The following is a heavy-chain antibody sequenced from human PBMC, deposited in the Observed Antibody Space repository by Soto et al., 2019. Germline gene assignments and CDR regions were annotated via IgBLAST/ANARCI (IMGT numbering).Heavy chain of an antibody. CDR3: ARDRRYCRRTSCHLYYYYRMAV. CDR1: GYSFTSYY. V-gene: IGHV1-46*01. J-gene: IGHJ6*02. D-gene: IGHD2-2*01. Sequence: GASVKVSCKTSGYSFTSYYMHWVRRAPGQGLEWMGIINPSGGSTSYAQKFQGRVTMTRDTSTSTVYMELSSLRSEDTAVYYCARDRRYCRRTSCHLYYYYRMAVPGQRSTDIVSS. CDR2: INPSGGST.